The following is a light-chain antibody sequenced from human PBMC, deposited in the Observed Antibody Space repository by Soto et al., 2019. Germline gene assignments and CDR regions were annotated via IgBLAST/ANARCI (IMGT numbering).Light chain of an antibody. J-gene: IGKJ5*01. CDR2: GAS. CDR3: QQYGSSPIT. CDR1: QFVSNSY. V-gene: IGKV3-20*01. Sequence: EIVLTQSPGTLSLSPGERATLSCRASQFVSNSYLAWYQQKPGQAPRLLIYGASSRATDIPDRFSGSGSGTDFSLTIRRLEPEDFAVYYCQQYGSSPITFGQGTRLEIK.